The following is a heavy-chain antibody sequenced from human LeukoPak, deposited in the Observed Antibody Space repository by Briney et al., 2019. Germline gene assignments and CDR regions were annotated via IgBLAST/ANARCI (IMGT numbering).Heavy chain of an antibody. J-gene: IGHJ3*02. V-gene: IGHV3-30*02. CDR1: GFTFSSYG. D-gene: IGHD6-19*01. CDR3: AKVASIAVAADAFDI. Sequence: SGGSLRLSCAASGFTFSSYGMHWVRQAPGKGLEWVAFIRYDGSNKYYADSVKGRFTISRDNSKNTLYLQMNSLRAEDTAVYYCAKVASIAVAADAFDIWGQGTMVTVSS. CDR2: IRYDGSNK.